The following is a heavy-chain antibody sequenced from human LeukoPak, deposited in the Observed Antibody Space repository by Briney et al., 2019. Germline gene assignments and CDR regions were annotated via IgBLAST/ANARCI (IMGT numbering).Heavy chain of an antibody. Sequence: SETLSLTCTVSGGSISSYYWSWIRQPPGKVLEWVGYIYYSGSTNYNPSPKSRVTISVDTSKNQFSLKLSSVTAADTAVYYCARDGGGWYNWFDPWGQGTLVTVSS. CDR3: ARDGGGWYNWFDP. J-gene: IGHJ5*02. V-gene: IGHV4-59*01. CDR1: GGSISSYY. CDR2: IYYSGST. D-gene: IGHD6-19*01.